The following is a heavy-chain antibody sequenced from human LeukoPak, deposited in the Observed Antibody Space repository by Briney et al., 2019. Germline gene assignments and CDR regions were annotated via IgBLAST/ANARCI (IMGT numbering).Heavy chain of an antibody. CDR1: GFTFRNYT. CDR2: ISGSGGST. Sequence: GGSLRLSCAASGFTFRNYTMTWVRQAPGKGLEWVSAISGSGGSTYYADSVKGRFTISGDNSKNTLYLQMNRLRDEDTALFYCAKGVKDTGYYHFDNWGQETLVTVSS. J-gene: IGHJ4*02. D-gene: IGHD3-3*01. CDR3: AKGVKDTGYYHFDN. V-gene: IGHV3-23*01.